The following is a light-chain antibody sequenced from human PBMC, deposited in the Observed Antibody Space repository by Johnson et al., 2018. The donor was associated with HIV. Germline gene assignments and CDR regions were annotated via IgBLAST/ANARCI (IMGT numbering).Light chain of an antibody. CDR2: DNN. CDR3: GTWDSSLSALYV. Sequence: QSVLTQPPSVSAAPGQKVTISCSGSSSNIGNNYVSWYQQLPGRAPKLLIYDNNKRPSGIPDRFSGSKSGTSATLGITALQTGDEADYYCGTWDSSLSALYVFGTGTKVTVL. J-gene: IGLJ1*01. CDR1: SSNIGNNY. V-gene: IGLV1-51*01.